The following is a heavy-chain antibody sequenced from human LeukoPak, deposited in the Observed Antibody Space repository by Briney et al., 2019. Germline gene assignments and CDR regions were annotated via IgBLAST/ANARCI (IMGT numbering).Heavy chain of an antibody. Sequence: SQTLSLTCTVSGGSISSGDYYWRWIRQPPGKGLEWIGYIYYSGSTYYHPSLKSRVTISVDTSKNQFSLKLSSVTAADTAVYYCARRGLGVAATDYWGQGTLVTVSS. CDR1: GGSISSGDYY. J-gene: IGHJ4*02. CDR3: ARRGLGVAATDY. D-gene: IGHD2-15*01. CDR2: IYYSGST. V-gene: IGHV4-30-4*01.